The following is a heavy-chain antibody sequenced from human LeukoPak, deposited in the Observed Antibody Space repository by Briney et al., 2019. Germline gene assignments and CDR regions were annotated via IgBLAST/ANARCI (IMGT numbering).Heavy chain of an antibody. J-gene: IGHJ3*02. Sequence: GGSLRLSCEASGFTFDDYALHFVRHVPGKGLEWVSYISSSGSTIYYADSVKGRFTISRDNAKNSLYLQMNSLRAEDAAVYYCAREVLLWFGEYSFGAFDIWGQGTMVTVSS. CDR1: GFTFDDYA. D-gene: IGHD3-10*01. CDR2: ISSSGSTI. V-gene: IGHV3-11*04. CDR3: AREVLLWFGEYSFGAFDI.